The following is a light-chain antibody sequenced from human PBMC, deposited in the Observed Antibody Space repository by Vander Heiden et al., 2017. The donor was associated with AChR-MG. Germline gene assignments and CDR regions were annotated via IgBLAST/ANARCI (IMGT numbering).Light chain of an antibody. J-gene: IGLJ3*02. CDR2: STN. V-gene: IGLV8-61*01. CDR3: VLYMGSGMGV. Sequence: QTVVTQEPSFSVSPGGTVTLTCGLSSGSVSTSYYPSWYQQTPGQAPRTLSYSTNTRSSGVPDRFSGSILGNNAALTITGAQADDESDYYCVLYMGSGMGVFGGGTKLTVL. CDR1: SGSVSTSYY.